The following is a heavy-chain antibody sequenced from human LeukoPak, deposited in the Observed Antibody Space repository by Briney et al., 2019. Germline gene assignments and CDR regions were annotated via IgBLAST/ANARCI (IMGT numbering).Heavy chain of an antibody. V-gene: IGHV3-48*02. CDR1: GFTFSTYS. D-gene: IGHD3-10*01. Sequence: PGGSLRPSCAVSGFTFSTYSMNWVRQAPGKGLEWVSYISSSGSTIYYADSVKGRFTISRDNAENSLYLQMNSLRDEDTAVYYCARGSGGDGDALYYFDYWGQGTLVTVSS. J-gene: IGHJ4*02. CDR2: ISSSGSTI. CDR3: ARGSGGDGDALYYFDY.